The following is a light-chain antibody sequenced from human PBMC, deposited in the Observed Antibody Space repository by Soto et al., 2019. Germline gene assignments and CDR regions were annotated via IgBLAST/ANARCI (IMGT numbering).Light chain of an antibody. CDR2: LNRDGSP. CDR1: SGHSDYG. V-gene: IGLV4-69*01. Sequence: QPVLTQSPSASASLGASVKLTCTLSSGHSDYGIAWHQQQPDKGPRYLMKLNRDGSPNRGDGFPDRFSGSSSGAERYLFNASLQRDDEADYYCQTWDTLVVLGGGTKLT. J-gene: IGLJ2*01. CDR3: QTWDTLVV.